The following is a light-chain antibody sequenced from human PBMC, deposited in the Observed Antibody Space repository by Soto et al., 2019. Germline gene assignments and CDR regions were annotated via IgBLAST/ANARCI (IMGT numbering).Light chain of an antibody. Sequence: QLVLTQPPSASGTPGQRVTISCSGSSSNIGSNTVNWYQQLPGTAPKLLIYSNNQRPSGVPARFSGSKAGTSASLAISGLQSEDEAEYYCSAWDDSLNGPVFGGGTKLTVL. CDR3: SAWDDSLNGPV. CDR1: SSNIGSNT. J-gene: IGLJ2*01. CDR2: SNN. V-gene: IGLV1-44*01.